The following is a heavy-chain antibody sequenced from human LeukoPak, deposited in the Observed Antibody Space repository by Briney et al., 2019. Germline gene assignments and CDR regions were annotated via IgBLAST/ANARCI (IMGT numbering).Heavy chain of an antibody. D-gene: IGHD6-13*01. Sequence: SETLSLTCAVYGGSFSGYYWSWLRQPPGKGLEWMGEINHGGSTNYNPSLKSRVTISVDTSKNQFSLKLSSVTAADTAVYYCARQCIAAAGTVCHYMDVWGKGTTVTISS. CDR1: GGSFSGYY. CDR2: INHGGST. V-gene: IGHV4-34*01. CDR3: ARQCIAAAGTVCHYMDV. J-gene: IGHJ6*03.